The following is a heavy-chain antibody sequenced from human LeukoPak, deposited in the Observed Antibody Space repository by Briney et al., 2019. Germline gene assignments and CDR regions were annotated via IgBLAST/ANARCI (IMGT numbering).Heavy chain of an antibody. CDR1: GGSISSYF. V-gene: IGHV4-59*01. J-gene: IGHJ4*02. CDR3: ARERLFDY. CDR2: IYYSGGT. Sequence: SETLSLTCTVSGGSISSYFWSWIRQPPGKGLEWIGYIYYSGGTNYNPSLKSRVTISVDTSKNQFSLKLSSVTAADTAVYYCARERLFDYWGQGTLVTVSS.